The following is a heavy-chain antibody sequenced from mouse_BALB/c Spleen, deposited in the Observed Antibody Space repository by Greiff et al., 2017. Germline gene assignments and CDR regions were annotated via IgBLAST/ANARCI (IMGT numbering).Heavy chain of an antibody. V-gene: IGHV5-6-3*01. Sequence: EVNLVESGGGLVQPGGSLKLSCAASGFTFSSYGMSWVRQTPDKRLELVATINSNGGSTYYPDSVKGRFTISRDNAKNTLYLQMSSLKSEDTAMYYCARDPLYYYAMDYWGQGTSVTVSS. CDR3: ARDPLYYYAMDY. J-gene: IGHJ4*01. CDR1: GFTFSSYG. CDR2: INSNGGST. D-gene: IGHD6-5*01.